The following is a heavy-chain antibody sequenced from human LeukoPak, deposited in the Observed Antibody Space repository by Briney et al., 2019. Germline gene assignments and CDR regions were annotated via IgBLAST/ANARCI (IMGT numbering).Heavy chain of an antibody. Sequence: SETLSLTCTVSGGSISSYYWSWIRQPPGKGLEWIGYIYYSGSTNYNPSLKSRVTISVDTSKNQFSLKLSSVTAADTAVYYCARNPYYCGSGSALRYSYFDYWGQGTLVTVSS. CDR2: IYYSGST. J-gene: IGHJ4*02. CDR3: ARNPYYCGSGSALRYSYFDY. D-gene: IGHD3-10*01. CDR1: GGSISSYY. V-gene: IGHV4-59*08.